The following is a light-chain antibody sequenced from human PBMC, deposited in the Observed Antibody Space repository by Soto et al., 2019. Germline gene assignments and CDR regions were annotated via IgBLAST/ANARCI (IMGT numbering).Light chain of an antibody. V-gene: IGKV3-15*01. CDR1: QSISSN. Sequence: EVVMTQSPVTLSVSPGERATLSCRASQSISSNLAWYQQKPGQAPRLLIYDASTRATGIPVRFSGSGSGTEFTLTISSLQSEDFAVYYCQQYNNWPFTFGPGTKVDIK. J-gene: IGKJ3*01. CDR2: DAS. CDR3: QQYNNWPFT.